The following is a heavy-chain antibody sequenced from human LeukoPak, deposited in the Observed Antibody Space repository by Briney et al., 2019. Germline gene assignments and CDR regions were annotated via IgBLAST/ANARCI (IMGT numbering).Heavy chain of an antibody. D-gene: IGHD1-14*01. V-gene: IGHV1-69*13. CDR1: GGTFSSYA. CDR2: IIPIFGTA. J-gene: IGHJ6*02. Sequence: SVTVSFKASGGTFSSYAISWVRQAPGQGLEWMGGIIPIFGTANYAQKFQGRVTITADESTSTAYMELSSLRSEDTAVYYCARNRRDYYYYYGMDVWGQGTTVTVSS. CDR3: ARNRRDYYYYYGMDV.